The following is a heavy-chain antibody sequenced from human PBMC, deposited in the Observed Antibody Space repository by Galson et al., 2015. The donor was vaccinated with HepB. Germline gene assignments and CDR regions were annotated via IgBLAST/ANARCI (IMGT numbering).Heavy chain of an antibody. Sequence: SVKVSCKASGYSFVTYAISWLRQAPGQRLEWMGWINAANGNTRYSQKFQGRVTITTDTSTDTAYMELASLRSEDTAVYYCARGLGIAGYFDLWGRGTLVTVSS. CDR2: INAANGNT. J-gene: IGHJ2*01. CDR3: ARGLGIAGYFDL. D-gene: IGHD7-27*01. V-gene: IGHV1-3*01. CDR1: GYSFVTYA.